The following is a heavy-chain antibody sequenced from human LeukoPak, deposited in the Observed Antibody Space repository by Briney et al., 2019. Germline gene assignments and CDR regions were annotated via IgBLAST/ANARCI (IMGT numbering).Heavy chain of an antibody. CDR3: ASRYRSTSFDI. D-gene: IGHD6-13*01. CDR1: GFTFSDYY. J-gene: IGHJ3*02. V-gene: IGHV3-11*01. Sequence: GGSLRLSCAASGFTFSDYYMSWIRQAPGKGLAWVSWISSSSSTIHYADAVKGRFPISRDNAKNSLYLQMNSLRAEDTARYYFASRYRSTSFDIWGQGTMVTVSS. CDR2: ISSSSSTI.